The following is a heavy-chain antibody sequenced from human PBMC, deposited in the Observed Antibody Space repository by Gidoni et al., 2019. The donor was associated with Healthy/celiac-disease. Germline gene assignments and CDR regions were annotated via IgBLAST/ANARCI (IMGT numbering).Heavy chain of an antibody. CDR1: GFTFGSYG. CDR2: ISLDVSNK. V-gene: IGHV3-30*18. Sequence: VRLVESGGGVVQPGRSLRLSCAAHGFTFGSYGMPWVRQAPGKGLEWVAVISLDVSNKYYADSVKGRFTISRDNSKNTLYLQMNSLRAEDTAVYYCAKDGRDSSGWYRPDYWGQGTLVTVSS. CDR3: AKDGRDSSGWYRPDY. J-gene: IGHJ4*02. D-gene: IGHD6-19*01.